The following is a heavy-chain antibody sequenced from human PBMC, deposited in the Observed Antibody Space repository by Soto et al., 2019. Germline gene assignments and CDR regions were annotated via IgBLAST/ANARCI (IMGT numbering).Heavy chain of an antibody. J-gene: IGHJ6*02. V-gene: IGHV3-23*01. CDR1: GFTFSSYA. D-gene: IGHD2-2*01. CDR3: AKDLQPKTCSSTSCYPRANTRPYGMDV. CDR2: ISGSGGST. Sequence: GGSLRLSCAASGFTFSSYAMSWVRQAPGKGLEWVSAISGSGGSTYYADSVKGRFTISRDNSKNTLYLQMNSLRAEDTAVYYCAKDLQPKTCSSTSCYPRANTRPYGMDVWGQGTTVTVSS.